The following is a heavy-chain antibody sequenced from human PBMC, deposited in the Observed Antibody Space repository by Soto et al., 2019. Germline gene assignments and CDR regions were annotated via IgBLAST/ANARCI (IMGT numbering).Heavy chain of an antibody. D-gene: IGHD2-21*01. CDR1: GFTFSSSA. J-gene: IGHJ4*02. CDR3: AATFDSGAYDFGGHPW. Sequence: SVKVSCKASGFTFSSSAIQWVRQARGQPREWIGWIVVGSGKTDYTHNLQARVTITRDKSTSTAYMELSGLRSEDTAVYYCAATFDSGAYDFGGHPWWGQGXLVTVSS. V-gene: IGHV1-58*02. CDR2: IVVGSGKT.